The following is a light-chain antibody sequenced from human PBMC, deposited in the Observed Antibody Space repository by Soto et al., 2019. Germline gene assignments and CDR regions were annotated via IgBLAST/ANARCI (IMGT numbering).Light chain of an antibody. CDR2: AAS. V-gene: IGKV1-27*01. J-gene: IGKJ4*01. CDR3: QKYNSAPHT. CDR1: QDISNY. Sequence: DIQMTQSPSSLSASVGDRVTITCRTSQDISNYLAWYQQKPGKVPKLLIYAASTLQSGVPSRFSGGGSGTDLSLTISSQQPEDVATYYCQKYNSAPHTFGGGTKVEIQ.